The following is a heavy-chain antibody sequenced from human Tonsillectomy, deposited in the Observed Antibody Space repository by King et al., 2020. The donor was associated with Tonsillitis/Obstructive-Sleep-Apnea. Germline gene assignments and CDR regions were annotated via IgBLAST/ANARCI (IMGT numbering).Heavy chain of an antibody. V-gene: IGHV3-21*01. CDR2: IIIISSYI. Sequence: QLVQSGGGLVKPGGSLRLSCAASGFTFSSYSMNWVRQAPGKGLEWVSSIIIISSYIYYAESVKGRFTISRDNAKNSLYLQMNSLGAEDTAVYYRARAYSSSSGVELDYWGQGTLVTVSS. CDR3: ARAYSSSSGVELDY. D-gene: IGHD6-6*01. J-gene: IGHJ4*02. CDR1: GFTFSSYS.